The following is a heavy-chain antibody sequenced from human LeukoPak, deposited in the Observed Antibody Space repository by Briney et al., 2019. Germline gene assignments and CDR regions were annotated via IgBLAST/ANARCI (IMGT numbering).Heavy chain of an antibody. Sequence: SETLSLTCTVSGGSISSYYWSWIRQPPGKGLEWIGYIYYSGSTNYNPSLKSGVTISVDTSKNQSSLKLSSVTAADTAVYYCARQIQLWGSFDYWGQGTLVTVSS. CDR2: IYYSGST. V-gene: IGHV4-59*01. CDR3: ARQIQLWGSFDY. J-gene: IGHJ4*02. D-gene: IGHD5-18*01. CDR1: GGSISSYY.